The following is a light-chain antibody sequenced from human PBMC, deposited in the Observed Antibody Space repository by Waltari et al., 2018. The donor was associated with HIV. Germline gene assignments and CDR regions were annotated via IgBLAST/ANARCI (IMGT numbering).Light chain of an antibody. CDR2: DAS. J-gene: IGKJ4*01. V-gene: IGKV3-11*01. CDR3: QQRTNWI. Sequence: DIVLTQSPATLSLSPGERATISCRASQSVSDHLAWYQQKPGQAPRLLIYDASSRATGIPARFSGSGSGTDFTLTISSLEPEDFAVYYCQQRTNWIFGGGTKVEIK. CDR1: QSVSDH.